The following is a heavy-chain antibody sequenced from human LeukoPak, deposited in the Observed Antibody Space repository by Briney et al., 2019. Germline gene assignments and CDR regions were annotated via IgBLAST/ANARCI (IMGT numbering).Heavy chain of an antibody. D-gene: IGHD3-9*01. CDR1: GGSFSGYY. CDR3: ARAGLRYFDWKHYFDY. Sequence: PSETLSLTCAVYGGSFSGYYWSWIRQPPGKGLEWIGEINHSGSTNYNPSLKSRVTISVDTSKNQFSLQLSSVTAADTAVYYCARAGLRYFDWKHYFDYWGQGTLVTVSS. V-gene: IGHV4-34*01. CDR2: INHSGST. J-gene: IGHJ4*02.